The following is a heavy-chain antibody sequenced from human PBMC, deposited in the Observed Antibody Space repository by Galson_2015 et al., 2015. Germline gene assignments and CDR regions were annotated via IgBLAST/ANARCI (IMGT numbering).Heavy chain of an antibody. V-gene: IGHV3-30*18. J-gene: IGHJ6*02. CDR2: ISYDGSNK. Sequence: SLRLSCAASGFTFSSYGMHWVRQAPGKGLEWVAVISYDGSNKYYADSVKGRFTISRDNSKNTLYLQMNSLRAEDTAVYYCAKDQGTVTAYYYYYGMDVWGQGTTVTVS. CDR3: AKDQGTVTAYYYYYGMDV. CDR1: GFTFSSYG. D-gene: IGHD4-17*01.